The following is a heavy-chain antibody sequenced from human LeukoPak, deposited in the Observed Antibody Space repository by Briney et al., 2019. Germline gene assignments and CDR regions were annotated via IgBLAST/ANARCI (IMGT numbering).Heavy chain of an antibody. CDR1: GCTFIGYY. CDR3: VRGGEVWLPTGGNWFDP. Sequence: ASVKVSCKASGCTFIGYYIHWVRQAPGQGLEWMGWIDPNRGGTNYAQNFQGWVTMTTDTSISTAYMELSRLKSDDTAVYYCVRGGEVWLPTGGNWFDPWGQGTLVTVSS. CDR2: IDPNRGGT. J-gene: IGHJ5*02. V-gene: IGHV1-2*04. D-gene: IGHD6-19*01.